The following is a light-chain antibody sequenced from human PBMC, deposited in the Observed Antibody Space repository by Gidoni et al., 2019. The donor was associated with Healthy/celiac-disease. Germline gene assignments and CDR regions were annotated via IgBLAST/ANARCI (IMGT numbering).Light chain of an antibody. CDR2: DAS. CDR1: QSISSW. CDR3: QQYNSYWT. V-gene: IGKV1-5*01. J-gene: IGKJ1*01. Sequence: DIQMTQSPSTLSASVGDRVTITCRASQSISSWLAWYQQKPGKAPTLLIYDASSVESGVPSRFSGSGSGTEFTLTISSLQPDDFATYYCQQYNSYWTFGQGTKVEIK.